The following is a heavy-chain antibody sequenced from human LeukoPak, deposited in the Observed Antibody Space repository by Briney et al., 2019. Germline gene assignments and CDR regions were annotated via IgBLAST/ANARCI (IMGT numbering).Heavy chain of an antibody. CDR2: IYYSGST. CDR1: GGSFSSYY. V-gene: IGHV4-39*07. CDR3: ARDLGGSYYYYYYYYMDV. J-gene: IGHJ6*03. D-gene: IGHD1-26*01. Sequence: SETLSLTCTVSGGSFSSYYWTWIRQPPGKGLEWIGSIYYSGSTYYNPSLKSRVTISVDTSKNQFSLKLSSVTAADTAVYYCARDLGGSYYYYYYYYMDVWGKGTTVTVSS.